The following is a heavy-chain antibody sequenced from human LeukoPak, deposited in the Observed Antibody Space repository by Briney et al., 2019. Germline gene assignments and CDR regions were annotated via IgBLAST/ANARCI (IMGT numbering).Heavy chain of an antibody. CDR3: ASGPVSYSSGWYFNY. D-gene: IGHD6-19*01. J-gene: IGHJ4*02. Sequence: SETLSLTCTVSGGSISSYYWSWIRQPAGKGLEWTGRIYYSGSTNYNPSLKSRVTISVDTSKNQFSLKLSSVTAADTAVYYCASGPVSYSSGWYFNYWGQGTLVTVSS. CDR2: IYYSGST. CDR1: GGSISSYY. V-gene: IGHV4-4*07.